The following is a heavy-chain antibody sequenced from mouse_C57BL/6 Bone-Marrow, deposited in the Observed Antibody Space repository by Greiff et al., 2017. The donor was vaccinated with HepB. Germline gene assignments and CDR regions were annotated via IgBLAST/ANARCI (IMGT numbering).Heavy chain of an antibody. CDR2: IRSKSSKYAT. CDR1: GFTFNTYA. Sequence: EADGGLVQPKGSLKLSCAASGFTFNTYAMHWVRQAPGKGLEWAARIRSKSSKYATYYADSVKDRFTISRDDSQSMLYLQMNNLKTEDTAMYYCVRAGGYYGYDEGFAYWGQGTLVTVSA. CDR3: VRAGGYYGYDEGFAY. V-gene: IGHV10-3*01. J-gene: IGHJ3*01. D-gene: IGHD2-2*01.